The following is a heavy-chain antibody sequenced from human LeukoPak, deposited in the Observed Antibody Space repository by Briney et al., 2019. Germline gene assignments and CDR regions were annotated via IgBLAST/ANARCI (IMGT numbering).Heavy chain of an antibody. CDR3: AKQGGRNYDHYMDV. Sequence: GGSLRLSCAASGFTFSSYGMHWVRQAPGKGLEWVSFIRYDGSNEYYADSVRGRFTISRDNSKNTLYLQMNSLRAEDTAVYYCAKQGGRNYDHYMDVWGKGTTVTVSS. J-gene: IGHJ6*03. CDR1: GFTFSSYG. CDR2: IRYDGSNE. V-gene: IGHV3-30*02. D-gene: IGHD3-3*01.